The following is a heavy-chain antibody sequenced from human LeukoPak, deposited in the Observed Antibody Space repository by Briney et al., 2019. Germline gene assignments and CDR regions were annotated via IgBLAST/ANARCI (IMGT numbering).Heavy chain of an antibody. CDR1: GGSISSYY. D-gene: IGHD4-17*01. J-gene: IGHJ4*02. Sequence: SETLSLTCTVSGGSISSYYWSWIRQPPGKGLEWIGYIYYSGSTNYNPSLKSRVTISVDTSKNQFSLKLSSVTAADTAVYYCARVFPPYGDYNFDYWGQGTLVTVSP. V-gene: IGHV4-59*01. CDR2: IYYSGST. CDR3: ARVFPPYGDYNFDY.